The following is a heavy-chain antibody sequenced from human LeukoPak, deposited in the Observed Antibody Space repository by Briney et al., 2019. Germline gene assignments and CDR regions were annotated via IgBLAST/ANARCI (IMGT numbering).Heavy chain of an antibody. CDR3: ARLQHTVWYFDH. D-gene: IGHD5-18*01. CDR2: IYYSGST. Sequence: SETLSLTCTVSGGSISSSSYYWGWIRQPPGKGLEWIGSIYYSGSTYYNPSLKSRVTISVDTSKNQFSLKLSSVTAADTAVYSCARLQHTVWYFDHWGQGTLVTVSS. CDR1: GGSISSSSYY. V-gene: IGHV4-39*01. J-gene: IGHJ4*02.